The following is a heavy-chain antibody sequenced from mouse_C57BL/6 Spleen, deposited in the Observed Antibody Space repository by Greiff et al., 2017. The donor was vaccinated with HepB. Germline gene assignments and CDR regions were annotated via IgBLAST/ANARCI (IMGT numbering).Heavy chain of an antibody. Sequence: QVQLQQPGAELVRPGSSVKLSCKASGYTFTSYWMHWVKQRPIQGLEWIGNIDPSDSETHYNQKFKDKATLTVDKSSSTAYMQLSSLTSEDSAVYYCARRAPGDYDGYYFDYWGQGTTLTVSS. CDR1: GYTFTSYW. CDR2: IDPSDSET. J-gene: IGHJ2*01. V-gene: IGHV1-52*01. D-gene: IGHD2-3*01. CDR3: ARRAPGDYDGYYFDY.